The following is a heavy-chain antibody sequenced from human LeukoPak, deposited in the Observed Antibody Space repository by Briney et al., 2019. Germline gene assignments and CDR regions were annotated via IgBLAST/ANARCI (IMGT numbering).Heavy chain of an antibody. Sequence: GASVKVSCKASGYTFTSYYMHWVRQAPGQGLEWMGIINPSGGSTSYAQKFQGRVTMTRDTSTSTVYMELSSLRSEDTAVYYCARGPLITGTTRLDFVGPWGQGTLVTVSS. CDR3: ARGPLITGTTRLDFVGP. D-gene: IGHD1-7*01. CDR1: GYTFTSYY. CDR2: INPSGGST. J-gene: IGHJ5*02. V-gene: IGHV1-46*01.